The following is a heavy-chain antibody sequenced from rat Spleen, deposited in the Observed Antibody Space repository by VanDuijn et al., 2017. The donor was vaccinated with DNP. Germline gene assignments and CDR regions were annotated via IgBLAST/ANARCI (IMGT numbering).Heavy chain of an antibody. V-gene: IGHV5-7*01. CDR3: ARRLWGGHFDS. Sequence: EVQLVESGGGLVQPGGSLKLSCAASGFTLSDYYMAWVRQAPTKGLEWVATIFYDGSIIYDRDSVKARFTISRDIAKSTLYLQMDSLRSEDTATYYCARRLWGGHFDSWGQGVMVTVSS. J-gene: IGHJ2*01. CDR2: IFYDGSII. CDR1: GFTLSDYY.